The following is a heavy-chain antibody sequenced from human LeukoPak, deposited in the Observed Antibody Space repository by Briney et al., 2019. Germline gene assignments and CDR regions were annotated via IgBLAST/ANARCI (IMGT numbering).Heavy chain of an antibody. D-gene: IGHD2-15*01. Sequence: PGGSLRLSCAASGFTFDDYAMHWVRQAPGKGLEWVSGISWNSGSIGYADSVKGRFTISRDNAKNSLYLQMNSLRAEDTAVYYCARYCSGGSCWDYWGQGILVTVSS. CDR1: GFTFDDYA. V-gene: IGHV3-9*01. J-gene: IGHJ4*02. CDR3: ARYCSGGSCWDY. CDR2: ISWNSGSI.